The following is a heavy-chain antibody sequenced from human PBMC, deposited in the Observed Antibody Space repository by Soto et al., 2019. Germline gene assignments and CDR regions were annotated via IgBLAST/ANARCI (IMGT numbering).Heavy chain of an antibody. V-gene: IGHV4-39*01. CDR2: IYYSGST. CDR1: GGSISSSSYY. D-gene: IGHD3-10*01. Sequence: QLQLQESGPGLVKPSETLSLTCTVSGGSISSSSYYWGWIRQPPGKGLEWIGSIYYSGSTYYNPSPNGGVSNSVGTPKNQFSLKRSSVTAADTAVYYCARPMVRGVPDYYGMDVWGQGTTVTVSS. J-gene: IGHJ6*02. CDR3: ARPMVRGVPDYYGMDV.